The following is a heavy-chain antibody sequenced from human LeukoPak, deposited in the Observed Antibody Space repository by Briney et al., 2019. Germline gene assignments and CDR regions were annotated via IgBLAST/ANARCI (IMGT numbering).Heavy chain of an antibody. CDR2: INHSGST. J-gene: IGHJ5*02. CDR1: GGSFSGYY. Sequence: SETLSLTCAVYGGSFSGYYWSWIRQPPAKGLEWIGEINHSGSTNYNPSLKSRVTISVDTSKNQFSLRVTSVTAADTALYYCARWIASTSHFDPWGQGALVTVSS. D-gene: IGHD2-2*03. CDR3: ARWIASTSHFDP. V-gene: IGHV4-34*01.